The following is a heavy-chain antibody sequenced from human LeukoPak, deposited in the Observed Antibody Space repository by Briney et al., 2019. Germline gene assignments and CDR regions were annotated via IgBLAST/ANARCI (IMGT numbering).Heavy chain of an antibody. CDR3: ARNKKGGRYTYGHDS. D-gene: IGHD5-18*01. V-gene: IGHV3-48*03. J-gene: IGHJ4*02. CDR2: ISASGTIT. CDR1: GFTFSSYE. Sequence: GGSLRLSCAASGFTFSSYEMNWVRQAPGKGLEWISYISASGTITHYADSVEGRFTISRDNAKNSLYLQMNSLRAEDTAVYYCARNKKGGRYTYGHDSWGQGTLVTVSS.